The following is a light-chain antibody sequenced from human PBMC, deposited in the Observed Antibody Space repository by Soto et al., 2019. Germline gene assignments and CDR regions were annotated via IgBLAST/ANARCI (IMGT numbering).Light chain of an antibody. CDR2: AAS. V-gene: IGKV3-20*01. J-gene: IGKJ1*01. CDR1: QSVSSNF. CDR3: QQSGISPWT. Sequence: EIVLTQSPGTLSLSPGDRATLSCRASQSVSSNFLAWYQQKPGQAPRLLIYAASSRATGIPDRFSGSGSGTEFTLTVSRLEPEDFAVYYCQQSGISPWTFGQGTKVEIK.